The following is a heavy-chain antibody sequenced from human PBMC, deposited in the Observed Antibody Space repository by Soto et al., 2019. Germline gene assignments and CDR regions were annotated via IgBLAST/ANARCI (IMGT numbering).Heavy chain of an antibody. D-gene: IGHD6-13*01. J-gene: IGHJ4*02. Sequence: GASVKVSCKASGGTFSSYTISWVRQAPGQGLEWMGRIIPILDIANYAQKFQGRVTITADKSTSTAYMELSSLRSEDTAVYYCARLILEYSSTWSPGSQFDYWGQGTLVTVSS. CDR3: ARLILEYSSTWSPGSQFDY. V-gene: IGHV1-69*02. CDR1: GGTFSSYT. CDR2: IIPILDIA.